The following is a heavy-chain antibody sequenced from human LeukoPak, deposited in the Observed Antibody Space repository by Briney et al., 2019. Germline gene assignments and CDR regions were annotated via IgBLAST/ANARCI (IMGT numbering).Heavy chain of an antibody. CDR3: ARGLDFWSGPPPRPSHFDY. J-gene: IGHJ4*02. D-gene: IGHD3-3*01. Sequence: ASVKVSCKASGYTFTGYYMHWVRQAPGQGLEWMGWINPNSGGTNYAQKFQGRVTMTRDTSISTAYMELSRLRSDDTAVYYCARGLDFWSGPPPRPSHFDYWGQGTLVTVSS. CDR1: GYTFTGYY. V-gene: IGHV1-2*02. CDR2: INPNSGGT.